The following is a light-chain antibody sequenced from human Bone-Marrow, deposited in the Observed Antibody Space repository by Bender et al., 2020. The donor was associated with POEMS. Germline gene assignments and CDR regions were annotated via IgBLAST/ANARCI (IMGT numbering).Light chain of an antibody. CDR3: SSGDDSLNGWV. J-gene: IGLJ3*02. CDR2: SNN. Sequence: QSVLTQPPSASGTPGQSVTISCSGTSSNFGNNAANWYQHVPGTAPKLLIYSNNQRPSGVPDRFSASTSGTSASLAISGLHSDDEADYYCSSGDDSLNGWVFGGGTKLTVL. CDR1: SSNFGNNA. V-gene: IGLV1-44*01.